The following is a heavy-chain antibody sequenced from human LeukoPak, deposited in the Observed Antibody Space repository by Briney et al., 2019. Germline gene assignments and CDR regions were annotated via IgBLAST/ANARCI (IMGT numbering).Heavy chain of an antibody. CDR3: AKDFSSSWTRIFDY. D-gene: IGHD6-13*01. J-gene: IGHJ4*02. V-gene: IGHV3-23*01. Sequence: GGSLRLSCAASGFTFSSFSMSWVRQAPGKGLEWVSGISGSGDKTFYADSVKGRFTISGDNSKNTLYLQMISLRADDTAVYYCAKDFSSSWTRIFDYWGQGTLVTVSS. CDR1: GFTFSSFS. CDR2: ISGSGDKT.